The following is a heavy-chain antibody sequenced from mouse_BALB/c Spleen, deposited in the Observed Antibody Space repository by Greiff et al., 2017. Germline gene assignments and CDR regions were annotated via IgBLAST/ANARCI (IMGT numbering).Heavy chain of an antibody. CDR3: ARRLITTATRAMDY. D-gene: IGHD1-2*01. V-gene: IGHV4-1*02. Sequence: EVKLMESGGGLVQPGGSLKLSCAASGFDFSRYWMSWVRQAPGKGLEWIGEINPDSSTINYTPSLKDKFIISRDNAKNTLYLQMSKVRSEDTALYYCARRLITTATRAMDYWGQGTSVTVSS. CDR2: INPDSSTI. CDR1: GFDFSRYW. J-gene: IGHJ4*01.